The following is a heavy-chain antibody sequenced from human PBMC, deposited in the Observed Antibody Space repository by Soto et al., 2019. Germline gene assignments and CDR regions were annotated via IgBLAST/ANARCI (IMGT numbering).Heavy chain of an antibody. J-gene: IGHJ6*02. CDR1: GGTFSSYA. CDR3: ARELVGAYSPEHNYYCYGMDF. Sequence: QVQLVQSGAEVKKPGSSVKVSCKASGGTFSSYAISWVRQAPGQGLEWMGGIIPIFGTANYAQKFQGRVTITADESTSTAYMELSRLRSEETVVYYCARELVGAYSPEHNYYCYGMDFWGQGTTVTVSS. V-gene: IGHV1-69*01. D-gene: IGHD1-26*01. CDR2: IIPIFGTA.